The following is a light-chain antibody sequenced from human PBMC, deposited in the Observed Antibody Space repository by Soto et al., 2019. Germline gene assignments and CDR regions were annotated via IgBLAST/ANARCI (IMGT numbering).Light chain of an antibody. V-gene: IGLV2-8*01. CDR2: EVT. CDR1: SVDINY. J-gene: IGLJ3*02. CDR3: SSYAGRDIWV. Sequence: QSALTQPPAASGSRGQSVTISCTGTSVDINYVSWFQQHPGKAPQLIICEVTKRPSGVPDRFSGSKSGDTASLTVSGLQDDDEADYYCSSYAGRDIWVFGGGTKVTVL.